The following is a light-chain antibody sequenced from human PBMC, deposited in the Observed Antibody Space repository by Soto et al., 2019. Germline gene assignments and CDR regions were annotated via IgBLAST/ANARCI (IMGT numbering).Light chain of an antibody. V-gene: IGKV3-20*01. CDR3: HQYGSSITWT. CDR1: QSVTSNY. Sequence: EVVLTQSPGTVSLSRGERATLSCRASQSVTSNYLAWYQQKPGQAPRLLIYAASSRATGIPDRFSGSGSGTDFTLSISRLEPEDFAVYYCHQYGSSITWTFGQGTKVEIK. J-gene: IGKJ1*01. CDR2: AAS.